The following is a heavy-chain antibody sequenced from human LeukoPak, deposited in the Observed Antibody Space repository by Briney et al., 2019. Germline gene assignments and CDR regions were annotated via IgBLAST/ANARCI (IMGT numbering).Heavy chain of an antibody. CDR3: AREAFDSSSSPSKFDP. CDR1: GGSISSYY. J-gene: IGHJ5*02. D-gene: IGHD6-6*01. V-gene: IGHV4-59*01. Sequence: SETLSLTCTVSGGSISSYYWSWIRQPPGKGLEWIGYIYYSGSTNYNPSLKSRVTISVDTSKNQFSLKLSSVTAAAMAVYYCAREAFDSSSSPSKFDPWGQGTLVTVSS. CDR2: IYYSGST.